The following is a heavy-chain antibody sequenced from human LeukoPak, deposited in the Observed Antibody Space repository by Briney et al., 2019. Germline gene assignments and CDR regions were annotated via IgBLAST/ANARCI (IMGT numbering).Heavy chain of an antibody. CDR1: VYIFTNYQ. CDR3: ARASGYSSSSGCVP. V-gene: IGHV1-2*02. Sequence: ASVTVSCKPSVYIFTNYQMHWVRQAPGQGLAWMGWINPDSGVTHYAQNFQGRVTMTRDKSISTAYMELNRLRSDDTALYYCARASGYSSSSGCVPWGQGTPVTVSS. J-gene: IGHJ5*02. D-gene: IGHD6-6*01. CDR2: INPDSGVT.